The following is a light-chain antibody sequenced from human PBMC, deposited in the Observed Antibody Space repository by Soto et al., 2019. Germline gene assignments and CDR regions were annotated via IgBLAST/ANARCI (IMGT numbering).Light chain of an antibody. J-gene: IGLJ1*01. CDR1: SSDFGAYNF. V-gene: IGLV2-14*01. CDR2: EVT. Sequence: QSVLTQPASVSGSPGQSITMSCTGTSSDFGAYNFVSWYQQHPGTVPKLLIYEVTNRPSGVSHRFSGSKSGNTASLTISGLQAEDEADYYCNSYTTTSTYVFGTGTKVTVL. CDR3: NSYTTTSTYV.